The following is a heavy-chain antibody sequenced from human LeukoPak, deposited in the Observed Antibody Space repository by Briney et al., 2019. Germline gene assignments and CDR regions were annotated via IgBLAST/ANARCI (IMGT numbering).Heavy chain of an antibody. CDR2: INHSEIT. CDR1: GGPLSGHY. Sequence: PSETLSLTCAVYGGPLSGHYWSWIRQPPGKGLEWIGEINHSEITYYNSSLKSRVTISVEKSKNQFSLKLTSVTAADTAVYFCARISSVWVKDLYYYMDVWGKGTTVTVSS. CDR3: ARISSVWVKDLYYYMDV. J-gene: IGHJ6*03. V-gene: IGHV4-34*01. D-gene: IGHD3-16*02.